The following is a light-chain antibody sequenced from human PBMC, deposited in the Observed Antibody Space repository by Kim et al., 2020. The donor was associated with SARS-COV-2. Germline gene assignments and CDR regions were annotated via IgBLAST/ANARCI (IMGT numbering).Light chain of an antibody. Sequence: VSPGDRATHSRRASQRDSSYFAWHQQTPGQAPTLLIYCASTRATGTPARFSRSVSGTDFILTLSSLQSEDFAVYYCQPYNKWSSTFGQGNTVDIK. V-gene: IGKV3-15*01. CDR1: QRDSSY. J-gene: IGKJ1*01. CDR3: QPYNKWSST. CDR2: CAS.